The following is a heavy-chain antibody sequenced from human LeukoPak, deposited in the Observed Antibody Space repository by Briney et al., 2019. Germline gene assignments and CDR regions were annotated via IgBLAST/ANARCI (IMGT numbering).Heavy chain of an antibody. J-gene: IGHJ4*02. CDR2: IRYDGSNK. CDR1: GFTFSSYG. Sequence: GGSLRLSCAASGFTFSSYGMHWVRQAPGKGLEWVAFIRYDGSNKYYADSVKGRFTTSRDNSKNTLYLQMNSLRAEDTAVYYCASHTTYGDYASDYWGQGTLVTVSS. CDR3: ASHTTYGDYASDY. D-gene: IGHD4-17*01. V-gene: IGHV3-30*02.